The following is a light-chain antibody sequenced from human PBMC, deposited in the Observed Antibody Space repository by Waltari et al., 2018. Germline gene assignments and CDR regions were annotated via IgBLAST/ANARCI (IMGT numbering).Light chain of an antibody. CDR1: SGDVGGYNY. CDR2: DVT. J-gene: IGLJ1*01. CDR3: CSYAGRYSYV. Sequence: QSALTQPRSVSGSPGQSVTISCTGASGDVGGYNYVSWYQQPPGKAPKLMIYDVTKRPSVVPDRFSGSKSGDTASLTISGLRAEDEADYYCCSYAGRYSYVFGTGTKVTVL. V-gene: IGLV2-11*01.